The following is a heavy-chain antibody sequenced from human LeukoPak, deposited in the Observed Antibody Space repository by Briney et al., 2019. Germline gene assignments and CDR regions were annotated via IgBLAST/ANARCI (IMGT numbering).Heavy chain of an antibody. CDR2: LSWNGGTI. J-gene: IGHJ5*02. D-gene: IGHD2-2*01. V-gene: IGHV3-9*03. CDR1: GFTFHDHA. CDR3: AKDITPGCSSTSCGLVFDP. Sequence: TGGPLRPSCAASGFTFHDHAMHGVRQAPGKGLEWVSGLSWNGGTIAYADSVKGRFTISRDNAKKSLYLQMNNVRVEDMAMYYCAKDITPGCSSTSCGLVFDPSGQGTLVTVSS.